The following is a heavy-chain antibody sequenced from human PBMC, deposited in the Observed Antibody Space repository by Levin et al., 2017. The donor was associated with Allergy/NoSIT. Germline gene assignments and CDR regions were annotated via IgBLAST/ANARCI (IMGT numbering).Heavy chain of an antibody. CDR3: ARNSRYFDSSLSGDANYWYYYMDV. D-gene: IGHD3-9*01. V-gene: IGHV3-66*02. Sequence: PGESLKISCAASGFTVSGDYMSWVRQAPGKGLEWVSILYSGGSTYYADFVKGRFTISRDNSKNTLYLQMNSLRPADTAKYYCARNSRYFDSSLSGDANYWYYYMDVWGKGTTVTVSS. CDR1: GFTVSGDY. J-gene: IGHJ6*03. CDR2: LYSGGST.